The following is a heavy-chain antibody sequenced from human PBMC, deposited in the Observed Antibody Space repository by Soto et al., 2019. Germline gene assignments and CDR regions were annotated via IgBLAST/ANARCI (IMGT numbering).Heavy chain of an antibody. J-gene: IGHJ4*02. CDR3: ARGNWNYCY. Sequence: EVQLVESGGGLVQPGGSMRLSCAASGFTFSSYWMSWVRQAPGRGLQWVANIKQEGSEKYYVDSVKGRFTISRHNTKNSLYLQMNSLRADDTAVYYCARGNWNYCYWGQGTLVTVS. CDR1: GFTFSSYW. D-gene: IGHD1-7*01. CDR2: IKQEGSEK. V-gene: IGHV3-7*05.